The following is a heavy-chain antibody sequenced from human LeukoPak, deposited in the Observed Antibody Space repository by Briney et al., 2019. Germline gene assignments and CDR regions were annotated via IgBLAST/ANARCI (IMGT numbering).Heavy chain of an antibody. J-gene: IGHJ4*02. CDR3: ASYGSASL. Sequence: GGSLRLSCAASGFNFSSFEMNWVRQAPGKGLEWISYISSSGTTISYAESVKGRFTISRDSAKSSLFLQMDTLGAEDTAVYYCASYGSASLWGQGTLVTVSS. V-gene: IGHV3-48*03. CDR2: ISSSGTTI. CDR1: GFNFSSFE. D-gene: IGHD3-10*01.